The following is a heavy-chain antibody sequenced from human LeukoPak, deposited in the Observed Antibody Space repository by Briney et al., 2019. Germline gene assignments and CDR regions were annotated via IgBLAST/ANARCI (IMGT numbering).Heavy chain of an antibody. J-gene: IGHJ6*02. D-gene: IGHD3-22*01. CDR2: IYTSGST. V-gene: IGHV4-4*07. CDR3: ARGPLVVQYYYGMDV. Sequence: PSETLSHTCTVSGGSISSYYWSWIRQPAGKGLEWIGRIYTSGSTNYNPSLKSRVTMSVDTSKNQFSLKLSSVTAADTAVYYCARGPLVVQYYYGMDVWGQGTTVTVSS. CDR1: GGSISSYY.